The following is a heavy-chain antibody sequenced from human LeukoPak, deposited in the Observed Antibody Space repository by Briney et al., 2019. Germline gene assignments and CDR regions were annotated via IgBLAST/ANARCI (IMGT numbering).Heavy chain of an antibody. J-gene: IGHJ5*02. V-gene: IGHV4-4*02. Sequence: PSETLSLTCAVSGGSISSSNWWSWVRQPPGKGLEWIGEIYHSGSTNYNPSLKSRVTISVDKSKNQFSLKLSSVTAADTAVYYCARDYGIAVAGTNNWFDPWGQGTLVTVSS. CDR3: ARDYGIAVAGTNNWFDP. CDR2: IYHSGST. D-gene: IGHD6-19*01. CDR1: GGSISSSNW.